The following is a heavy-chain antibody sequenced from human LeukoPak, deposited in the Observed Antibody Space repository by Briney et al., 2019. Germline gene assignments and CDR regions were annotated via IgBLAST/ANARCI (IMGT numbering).Heavy chain of an antibody. V-gene: IGHV3-23*01. J-gene: IGHJ6*02. CDR1: GFTFSDYA. CDR2: ISGSGGST. Sequence: PGGSLRLSCVASGFTFSDYAMNWVRQAPGKGLEWVSAISGSGGSTYYADSVKGRFTISRDNSKNTLYLQMNSLRAEDAAVYYCAKSPAMDVWGQGTTVTVSS. CDR3: AKSPAMDV.